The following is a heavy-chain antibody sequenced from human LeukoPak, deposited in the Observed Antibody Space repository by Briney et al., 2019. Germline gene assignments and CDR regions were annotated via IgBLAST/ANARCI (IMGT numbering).Heavy chain of an antibody. CDR1: GFTFSSYA. CDR3: ARGVVPAAMRYWYFDL. Sequence: GGSLRLSCTASGFTFSSYAMNWVRQAPGKGLERVSAIRGSGGSTYYADSVRGRFTISRDNSKNTLYLQMNSLRPEDTAVYYCARGVVPAAMRYWYFDLWGRGTLVTVSS. V-gene: IGHV3-23*01. CDR2: IRGSGGST. D-gene: IGHD2-2*01. J-gene: IGHJ2*01.